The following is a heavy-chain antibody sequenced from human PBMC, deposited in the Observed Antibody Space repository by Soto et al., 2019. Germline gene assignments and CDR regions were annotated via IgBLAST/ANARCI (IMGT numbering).Heavy chain of an antibody. CDR3: ARLVGPTSSDNWFDP. CDR2: VSGYNGHT. J-gene: IGHJ5*02. D-gene: IGHD1-26*01. Sequence: QVKLVQSGAEVKKPGASVKVSCETSGYTFFSYGITWVRQAPGLGLEWMGWVSGYNGHTNYAQKFQGRVTMTRDISTTTAYMELRNLRSDDTAVYYCARLVGPTSSDNWFDPWGQGTLVTVSS. V-gene: IGHV1-18*01. CDR1: GYTFFSYG.